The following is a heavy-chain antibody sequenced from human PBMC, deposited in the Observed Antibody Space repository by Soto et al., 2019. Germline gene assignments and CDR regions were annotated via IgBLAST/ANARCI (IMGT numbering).Heavy chain of an antibody. CDR2: ISSSSSYI. Sequence: EVQLVESGGGLVKPGGSLRLSCAASGFTFSSYSMNWVRQAPGKGLEWVSSISSSSSYIYYADSVKGRFTISRDNAKNSLDLQMNSLSAEDTAVYYCARASAAGTKDFDYWGQGTLVTVSS. CDR3: ARASAAGTKDFDY. V-gene: IGHV3-21*01. J-gene: IGHJ4*02. D-gene: IGHD6-13*01. CDR1: GFTFSSYS.